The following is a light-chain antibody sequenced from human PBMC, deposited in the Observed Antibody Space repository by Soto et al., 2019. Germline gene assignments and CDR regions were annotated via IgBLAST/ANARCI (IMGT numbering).Light chain of an antibody. CDR2: ATS. CDR3: RHDYSYPLT. CDR1: QGIRKD. Sequence: AIQLTQSPSSLAASVGDRVTITCRASQGIRKDLGWYQQKPGKAPKVLIYATSNLQNGVPSRFSGSGSGTAFTLTISTLQPKDFATYYCRHDYSYPLTFGGGTKVEMK. J-gene: IGKJ4*01. V-gene: IGKV1-6*01.